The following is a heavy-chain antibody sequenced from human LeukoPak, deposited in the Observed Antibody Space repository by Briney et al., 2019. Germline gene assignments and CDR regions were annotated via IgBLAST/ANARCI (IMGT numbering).Heavy chain of an antibody. D-gene: IGHD6-19*01. Sequence: SETLSLTCTVSGDSISSFYWSWIRQPPGKGLEWIGYIYHNGITNYNPSLKSRVTISVDTSKNQFSLKLSSVTAADTAVYYCAKEEYSSGWSWGQGTLVTVSS. CDR2: IYHNGIT. J-gene: IGHJ5*02. CDR1: GDSISSFY. V-gene: IGHV4-59*01. CDR3: AKEEYSSGWS.